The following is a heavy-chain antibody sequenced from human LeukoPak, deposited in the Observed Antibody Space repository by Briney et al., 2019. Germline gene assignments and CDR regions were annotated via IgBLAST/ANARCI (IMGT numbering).Heavy chain of an antibody. Sequence: SETLSLTCTVSGGSISSYYWSWIRQPAGKGLEWIGRIYTSGSTNYNPSLKSRVTMSVDTSKNQFSLKLSSVTATDTAVYYCARDLAATSTGVFDIWGQGTKVTVSS. V-gene: IGHV4-4*07. D-gene: IGHD6-13*01. CDR2: IYTSGST. CDR1: GGSISSYY. J-gene: IGHJ3*02. CDR3: ARDLAATSTGVFDI.